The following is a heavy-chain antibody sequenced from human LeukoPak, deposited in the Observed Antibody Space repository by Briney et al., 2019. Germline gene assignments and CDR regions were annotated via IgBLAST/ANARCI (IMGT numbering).Heavy chain of an antibody. V-gene: IGHV3-48*03. CDR1: GFTLSSYE. Sequence: TGGCLRLSCAASGFTLSSYEMNWVRQAPGKGLEWVSYISSSGSNMYYADSVKGRFTISRDNVKNSLYLQMNSLRAEDTAVYYCARDVVDQDIVVVPAAMGPWGQGTLVTVSS. J-gene: IGHJ5*02. CDR3: ARDVVDQDIVVVPAAMGP. D-gene: IGHD2-2*01. CDR2: ISSSGSNM.